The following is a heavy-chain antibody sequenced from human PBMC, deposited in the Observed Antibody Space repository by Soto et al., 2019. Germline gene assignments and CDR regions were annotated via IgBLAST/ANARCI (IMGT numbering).Heavy chain of an antibody. J-gene: IGHJ4*02. Sequence: GGSLRLSCAASGFTFSDYYMSWIRQAPGKGLEWVSYISSSGSTIYYADSVKGRFTISRDNAKNSLYLQMNSLRAEDTAVYYCARDSDPGVATTALDYWGQGTLVTVSS. CDR3: ARDSDPGVATTALDY. CDR2: ISSSGSTI. V-gene: IGHV3-11*01. CDR1: GFTFSDYY. D-gene: IGHD5-12*01.